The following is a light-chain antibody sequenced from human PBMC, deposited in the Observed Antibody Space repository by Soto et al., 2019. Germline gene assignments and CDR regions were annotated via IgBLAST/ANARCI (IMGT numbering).Light chain of an antibody. J-gene: IGKJ4*01. CDR3: LQHNSYPLA. V-gene: IGKV1-17*01. Sequence: DIPMTQSPSSLSASVGDRVTITCRASQGIGNDLGWFQQKPGKAPKRLIYGASSLQSGVPSRFSGSGSGTEFTLTISSLQPEDFATYYCLQHNSYPLAFGGGTKVE. CDR2: GAS. CDR1: QGIGND.